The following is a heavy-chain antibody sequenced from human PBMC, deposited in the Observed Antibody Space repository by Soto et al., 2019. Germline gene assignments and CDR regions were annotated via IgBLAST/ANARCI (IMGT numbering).Heavy chain of an antibody. V-gene: IGHV5-10-1*01. CDR3: ARQAVTPGRGDYYGMDV. Sequence: PGESLKISCKGSGYSFTSYWISWVRQMPGKGLEWMGRIDPSDSYTNYSPSFQGHVTISADKSISTAYLQWSSLKASGTAMYYCARQAVTPGRGDYYGMDVWGQGTTVTVSS. D-gene: IGHD4-17*01. J-gene: IGHJ6*02. CDR1: GYSFTSYW. CDR2: IDPSDSYT.